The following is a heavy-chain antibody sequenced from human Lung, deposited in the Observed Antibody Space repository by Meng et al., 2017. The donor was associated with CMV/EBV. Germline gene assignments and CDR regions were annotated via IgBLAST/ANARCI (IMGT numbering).Heavy chain of an antibody. Sequence: SCAASGFTVSSNYMSWVRQAPGKGLEWVSVIYSGGSTYYADSVKGRFTISRDNSKNTRYLQMNSLRAEYTAVYYCARIVVPAAIDDWGQATLVTVSS. CDR3: ARIVVPAAIDD. V-gene: IGHV3-53*01. CDR1: GFTVSSNY. J-gene: IGHJ4*02. CDR2: IYSGGST. D-gene: IGHD2-2*01.